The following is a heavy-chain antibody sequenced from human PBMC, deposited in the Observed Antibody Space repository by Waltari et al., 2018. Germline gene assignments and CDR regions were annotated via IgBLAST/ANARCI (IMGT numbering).Heavy chain of an antibody. CDR1: GFTFLSYA. V-gene: IGHV3-48*03. Sequence: VQLVASGGGLVQPGGSVSRSCAASGFTFLSYAMNWVRQAPGKGLECVSYISSSGSTIYYADSVKGRFTISRDNAKNSLYLQMNSLRAEDTAVYYCATPRAAVAVPHWGQGTLVTVSS. J-gene: IGHJ4*02. CDR3: ATPRAAVAVPH. CDR2: ISSSGSTI. D-gene: IGHD6-19*01.